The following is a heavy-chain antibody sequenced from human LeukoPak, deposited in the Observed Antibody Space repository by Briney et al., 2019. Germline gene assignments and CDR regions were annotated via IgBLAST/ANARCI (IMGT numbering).Heavy chain of an antibody. CDR1: GFTFSSYG. J-gene: IGHJ4*02. CDR2: ITGNSGHT. CDR3: VKPLCSRTTCYRYFDY. D-gene: IGHD2-2*01. V-gene: IGHV3-23*01. Sequence: GGSLRLSCAASGFTFSSYGMHWVRQAPGKGLEWVSAITGNSGHTYYADSVKGRFTISRDNSRNILYLQMNALRVEDTAVYYCVKPLCSRTTCYRYFDYWGQGIPVAVSS.